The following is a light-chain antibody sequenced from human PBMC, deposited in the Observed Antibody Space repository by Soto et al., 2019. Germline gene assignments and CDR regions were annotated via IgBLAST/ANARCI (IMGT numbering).Light chain of an antibody. V-gene: IGKV1-5*03. CDR3: QQYKSYWT. CDR2: KAS. Sequence: DIQMTQSPSTLSASVGDRVTITCRASQSISSWLAWYQQKPGRAPKLLIFKASSLGSGVPSRFSGSGSGTEFTLTINSLQPDDFATYYCQQYKSYWTFGQGTKVEIK. CDR1: QSISSW. J-gene: IGKJ1*01.